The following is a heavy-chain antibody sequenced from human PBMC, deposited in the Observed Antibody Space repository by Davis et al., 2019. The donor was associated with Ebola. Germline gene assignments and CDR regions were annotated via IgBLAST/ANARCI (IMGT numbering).Heavy chain of an antibody. CDR3: VRGWFRAGMDV. V-gene: IGHV6-1*01. CDR2: TYYNSKWYN. CDR1: GDSVSSAG. Sequence: HSQTLSLTCAISGDSVSSAGWNWIRQSPSRGLEWLGRTYYNSKWYNDYAVSVKSRITINPDTSKNQFSLQLNSVTPEDTALYYCVRGWFRAGMDVWGEGTTVTVSS. J-gene: IGHJ6*03. D-gene: IGHD3-10*01.